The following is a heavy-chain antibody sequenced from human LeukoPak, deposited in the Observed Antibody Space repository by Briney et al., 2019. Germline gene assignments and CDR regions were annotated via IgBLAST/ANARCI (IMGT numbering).Heavy chain of an antibody. CDR3: ARRGFWSGYYMAWFDP. J-gene: IGHJ5*02. CDR2: TYYSGST. CDR1: GGSISSGGYY. V-gene: IGHV4-31*03. Sequence: SETLSLTCTVSGGSISSGGYYWSWIRQHPGKGLEWIGYTYYSGSTYYNPSLKSRVTISVDTSKNQFSLKLSSVTAADTAVYYCARRGFWSGYYMAWFDPWGQGTLVTVSS. D-gene: IGHD3-3*01.